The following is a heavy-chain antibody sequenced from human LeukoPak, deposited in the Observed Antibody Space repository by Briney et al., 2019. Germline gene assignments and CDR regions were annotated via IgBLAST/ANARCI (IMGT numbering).Heavy chain of an antibody. CDR3: AKDPDSSSWSHAAFDY. Sequence: PGGSLRLSCAASGFTFSSYSMHWVRQAPGKGLEWVSGISWNSGSIGYADSVKGRFTISRDNAKNSLYLQMNSLRAEDTALYYCAKDPDSSSWSHAAFDYWGQGTLVTVSS. J-gene: IGHJ4*02. CDR1: GFTFSSYS. V-gene: IGHV3-9*01. CDR2: ISWNSGSI. D-gene: IGHD6-13*01.